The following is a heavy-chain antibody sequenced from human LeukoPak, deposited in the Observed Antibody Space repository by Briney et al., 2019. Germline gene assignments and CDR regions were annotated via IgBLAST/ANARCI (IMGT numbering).Heavy chain of an antibody. CDR2: LSHGAKNK. CDR3: ARDRDRDIIGDGMDV. J-gene: IGHJ6*04. V-gene: IGHV3-30*04. Sequence: GRSLRLSCAASGFTFRNYAMNWVRQAPGKGLEWVAVLSHGAKNKFYAGSAKGRFTISRDNSKNTLDLQMNSLRPEDTAVYYCARDRDRDIIGDGMDVWGKRTTATVSS. D-gene: IGHD2-15*01. CDR1: GFTFRNYA.